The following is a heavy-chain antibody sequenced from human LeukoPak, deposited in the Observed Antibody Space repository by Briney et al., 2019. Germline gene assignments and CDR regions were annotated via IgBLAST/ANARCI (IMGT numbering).Heavy chain of an antibody. CDR1: GGSISGSF. V-gene: IGHV4-59*01. D-gene: IGHD2-2*01. J-gene: IGHJ3*02. CDR3: ARGGVTAGTFDM. CDR2: VYYSGST. Sequence: SETLSLTCTVSGGSISGSFWSWIRQPPGKGLEWIGYVYYSGSTNYNPSLKSRVTISVDKSKNQFSLRLNSVTTADTAVYYCARGGVTAGTFDMWGQGTMVTVSS.